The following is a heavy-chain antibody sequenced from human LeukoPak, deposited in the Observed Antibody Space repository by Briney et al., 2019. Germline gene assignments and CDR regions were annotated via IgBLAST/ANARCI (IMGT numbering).Heavy chain of an antibody. D-gene: IGHD6-6*01. J-gene: IGHJ4*02. CDR1: GYTFTSCD. CDR2: MNPNSGNT. Sequence: GASVKVSCKASGYTFTSCDINWVRQATGQGLEWMGWMNPNSGNTGYAQKFQGRVTITRDTSASTAYMELSSLRSEDTAVYYCARASISPWGPKFFDYWGQGTLVTVSS. CDR3: ARASISPWGPKFFDY. V-gene: IGHV1-8*01.